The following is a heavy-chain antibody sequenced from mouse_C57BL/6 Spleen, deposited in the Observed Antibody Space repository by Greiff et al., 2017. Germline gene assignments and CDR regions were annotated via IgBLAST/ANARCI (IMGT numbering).Heavy chain of an antibody. J-gene: IGHJ2*01. CDR2: IYPGSGNT. CDR3: AFPYFDY. V-gene: IGHV1-76*01. Sequence: VQLQQSGAELVRPGASVKLSCKASGYTFTDYYINWVKQRPGQGLEWIARIYPGSGNTYYNEKFKGKATLTAEKSSSTAYMQLSSLTSEDSAVYFCAFPYFDYWGQGTTLTVSS. CDR1: GYTFTDYY.